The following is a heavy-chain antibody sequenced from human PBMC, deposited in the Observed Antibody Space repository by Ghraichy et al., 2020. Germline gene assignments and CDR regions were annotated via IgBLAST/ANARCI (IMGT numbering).Heavy chain of an antibody. CDR1: GGSFSGYY. V-gene: IGHV4-34*01. CDR3: ARGRITMVQGVPEYYYYYMDV. J-gene: IGHJ6*03. CDR2: INHSGST. D-gene: IGHD3-10*01. Sequence: SETLSLTCAVYGGSFSGYYWSWIRQPPGKGLEWIGEINHSGSTNYNPSLKSRVTISVDTSKNQFSLKLSSVTAADTAVYYCARGRITMVQGVPEYYYYYMDVWGKGTTVTVSS.